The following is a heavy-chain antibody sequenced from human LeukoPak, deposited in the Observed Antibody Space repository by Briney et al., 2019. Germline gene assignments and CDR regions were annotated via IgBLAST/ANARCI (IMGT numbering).Heavy chain of an antibody. CDR3: ARDLTQLALFDY. D-gene: IGHD6-13*01. J-gene: IGHJ4*02. CDR2: IWYDGSNK. V-gene: IGHV3-33*01. CDR1: GFTFSNYG. Sequence: GRSLRLSCAASGFTFSNYGMHWVRQAPGKGLEWVAVIWYDGSNKYHADSVKGRFTLSRDNSKNTLFLQMNSLRPEDTAVYFCARDLTQLALFDYWGQGTLVTVSS.